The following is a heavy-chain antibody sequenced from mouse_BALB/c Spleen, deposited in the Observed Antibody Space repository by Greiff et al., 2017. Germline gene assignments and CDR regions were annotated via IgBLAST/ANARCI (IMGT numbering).Heavy chain of an antibody. CDR3: GSSYDNYGGAMDY. J-gene: IGHJ4*01. CDR1: GYSFTGYF. V-gene: IGHV1-37*01. D-gene: IGHD2-1*01. CDR2: INPYNGDT. Sequence: EVQLQQSGPELVKPGASVKISCKASGYSFTGYFMNWVKQSHGKSLEWIGRINPYNGDTYYNQKFKGKATLTVDKSSSTAHVELMSLTSEDSAAYYYGSSYDNYGGAMDYWGQGTSVTVSS.